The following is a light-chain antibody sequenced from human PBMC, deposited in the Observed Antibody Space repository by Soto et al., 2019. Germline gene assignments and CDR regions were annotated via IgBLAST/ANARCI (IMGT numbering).Light chain of an antibody. CDR1: NSDVGGYNY. Sequence: QSALTQPASVSGSPGQSITLCCTGTNSDVGGYNYVSWYQQHPGKAPKLMIYEVTNRPSGVSHRFSGSRSGNAACLTISGLQAEDEADYYCSSYTSITTLGVLFGGGTKLTVL. CDR3: SSYTSITTLGVL. V-gene: IGLV2-14*01. CDR2: EVT. J-gene: IGLJ3*02.